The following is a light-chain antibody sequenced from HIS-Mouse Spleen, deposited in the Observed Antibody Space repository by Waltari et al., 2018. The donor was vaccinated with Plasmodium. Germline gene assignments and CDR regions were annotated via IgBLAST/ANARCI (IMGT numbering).Light chain of an antibody. CDR3: QQYGSSPYT. CDR2: GAS. V-gene: IGKV3-20*01. CDR1: QSVSSSY. Sequence: EIVLTQSPGTLSLSPGERATLSCRASQSVSSSYLAWYQQKPGPAPRLLIYGASSRATGIPDRCSGSGSGTDFTLTISRLEPEDFAVYYCQQYGSSPYTFGQGTKLEIK. J-gene: IGKJ2*01.